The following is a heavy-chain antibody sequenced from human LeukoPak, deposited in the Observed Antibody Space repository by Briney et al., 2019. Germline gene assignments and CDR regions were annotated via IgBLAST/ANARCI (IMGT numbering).Heavy chain of an antibody. V-gene: IGHV3-23*01. D-gene: IGHD5-18*01. CDR3: AKDPPTVMANAFHI. Sequence: PGGSLRLSCAASGFTFSSYGMSWVRQAPGKGLEWVSSISAGGGTTYYVDSVKGRFTISRDNSKNTLYLQMNSLRADDTAVYYCAKDPPTVMANAFHIWGHGTMVTVSS. CDR1: GFTFSSYG. J-gene: IGHJ3*02. CDR2: ISAGGGTT.